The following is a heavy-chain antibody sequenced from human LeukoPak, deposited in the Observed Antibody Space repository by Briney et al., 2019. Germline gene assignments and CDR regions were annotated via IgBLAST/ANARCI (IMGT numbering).Heavy chain of an antibody. J-gene: IGHJ4*02. D-gene: IGHD6-19*01. CDR3: AKARAGGSGCYDY. CDR1: GFTFSSYA. CDR2: ISGSGGST. Sequence: GGSLRPSCAASGFTFSSYAMSWVRQAPGKGLEWVSAISGSGGSTYYADSVKGRFTISRDNSKNTLYLQMNSLRAEDTAVYYCAKARAGGSGCYDYWGQGTLVTVSS. V-gene: IGHV3-23*01.